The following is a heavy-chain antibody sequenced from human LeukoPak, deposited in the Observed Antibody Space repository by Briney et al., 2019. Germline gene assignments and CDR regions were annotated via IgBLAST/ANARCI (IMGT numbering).Heavy chain of an antibody. CDR1: GYTFISYY. Sequence: ASVKVSCKASGYTFISYYLHWVRQAPGQGLEWMGIINPSGGSTSYAQKFQGRVTITADESTSTAYMELSSLRSEDTAVYYCARGGVVPAAQGDFDYWGQGTLVTVSS. V-gene: IGHV1-46*01. J-gene: IGHJ4*02. D-gene: IGHD2-2*01. CDR3: ARGGVVPAAQGDFDY. CDR2: INPSGGST.